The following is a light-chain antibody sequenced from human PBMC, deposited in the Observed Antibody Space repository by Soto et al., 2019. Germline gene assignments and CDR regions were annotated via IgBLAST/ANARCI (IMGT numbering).Light chain of an antibody. CDR2: LNTAGSH. J-gene: IGLJ3*02. CDR1: SGHSNYA. CDR3: QTWGTGPWV. Sequence: QLVLTQSPSASASLGASVKLTCTLSSGHSNYAIAWHQQQPEKGPRYLMKLNTAGSHSKGDGIPDRFSGSSSGAERYLTISSRQSEDEADYYCQTWGTGPWVFGGGSKLTVL. V-gene: IGLV4-69*01.